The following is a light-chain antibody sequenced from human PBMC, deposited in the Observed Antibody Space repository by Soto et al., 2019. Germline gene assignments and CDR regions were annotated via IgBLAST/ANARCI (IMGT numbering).Light chain of an antibody. CDR2: GNN. Sequence: QSVLTQPPSVSGAPGQRVTISCTGSSNFGASYDVHWYQQLPGTAPKLLIYGNNNRPSGVPDRFSGSKSGSSASLAITDLQADDEADYYCQSYDSGTVFGGGTKLTVL. CDR1: SNFGASYD. J-gene: IGLJ2*01. V-gene: IGLV1-40*01. CDR3: QSYDSGTV.